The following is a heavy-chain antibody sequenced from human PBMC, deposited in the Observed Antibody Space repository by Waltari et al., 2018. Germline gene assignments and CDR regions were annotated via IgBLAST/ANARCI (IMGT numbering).Heavy chain of an antibody. CDR3: AGRTITRIVGDACEI. V-gene: IGHV1-8*01. J-gene: IGHJ3*02. Sequence: QVQLVQSGAEVKKPGASVKVSCKASGYTFTSYDINWVRQATGQGLEWRGWMNPNSGNTGYAQKFQVRVTRTRNTSISTADRELSRLRCEDTAVYYCAGRTITRIVGDACEIWGQGTMVNVSS. CDR1: GYTFTSYD. CDR2: MNPNSGNT. D-gene: IGHD3-22*01.